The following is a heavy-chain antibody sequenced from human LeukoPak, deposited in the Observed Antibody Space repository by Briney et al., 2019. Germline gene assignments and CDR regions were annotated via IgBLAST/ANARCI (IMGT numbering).Heavy chain of an antibody. J-gene: IGHJ4*02. CDR1: GFTFSSYG. D-gene: IGHD3-10*01. V-gene: IGHV3-30*03. CDR3: ARDPSTKYYYGSGSPDY. Sequence: PGGSLRLSCAASGFTFSSYGMHWVRQAPGKGLEWVAVISYDGSNKYYADSVKGRFTISRDNSKNTLYLQMNSLRAEDTAVYCCARDPSTKYYYGSGSPDYWGQGTLVTVSS. CDR2: ISYDGSNK.